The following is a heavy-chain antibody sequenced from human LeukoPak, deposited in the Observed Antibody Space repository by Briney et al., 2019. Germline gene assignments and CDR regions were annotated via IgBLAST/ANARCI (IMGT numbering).Heavy chain of an antibody. V-gene: IGHV4-59*01. CDR3: ARGQGHAFDI. CDR1: GGSISSYY. Sequence: SETLSLTCTDSGGSISSYYWSWIRQPPGKGLEWIGYIYYSGSTNYNPSLKSRVTISVDTSKNQFSLKLSSVTAADTAVYYCARGQGHAFDIWGQGTMVTVSS. J-gene: IGHJ3*02. CDR2: IYYSGST.